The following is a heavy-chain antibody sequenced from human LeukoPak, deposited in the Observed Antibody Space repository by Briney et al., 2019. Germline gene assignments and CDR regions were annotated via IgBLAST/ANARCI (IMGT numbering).Heavy chain of an antibody. V-gene: IGHV1-2*02. CDR3: ARGYSSSPQPYYMDV. CDR1: GYTFTGYY. J-gene: IGHJ6*03. D-gene: IGHD6-6*01. CDR2: INPNSGGT. Sequence: GASVKVSCKASGYTFTGYYMHWVRQAPGQGLEWMGWINPNSGGTNYAQKFQGRVTMTRDTSISTAYMELSSLRSEDTAVYYCARGYSSSPQPYYMDVWGKGTTVTVSS.